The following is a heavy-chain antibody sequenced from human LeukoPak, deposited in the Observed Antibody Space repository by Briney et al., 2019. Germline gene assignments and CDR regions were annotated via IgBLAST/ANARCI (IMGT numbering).Heavy chain of an antibody. CDR2: IWYDGSNK. D-gene: IGHD6-19*01. J-gene: IGHJ4*02. CDR3: ARDTAVEKFDY. V-gene: IGHV3-33*01. Sequence: GGYLRLYCAASSFTFSSYGMHWVRQAPGKGLEWVVVIWYDGSNKYYADSVKGRFTISRDNSKNTLYLQMNRLRAEDTAVYYCARDTAVEKFDYWGQGTLVTVSA. CDR1: SFTFSSYG.